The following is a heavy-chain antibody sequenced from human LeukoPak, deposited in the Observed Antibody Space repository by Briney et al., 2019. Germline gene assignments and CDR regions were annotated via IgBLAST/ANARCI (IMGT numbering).Heavy chain of an antibody. Sequence: GGSLRLSCAASGFMFRDAAMTWVRQAPGKGLEWVSLIASSGLNTYYADSVRGRFTISRDNAKNTLYLQMNSLRAEDTAVYYCARGWVPSDITMNWGQGTMVTVSS. D-gene: IGHD3-22*01. CDR2: IASSGLNT. CDR1: GFMFRDAA. V-gene: IGHV3-23*01. J-gene: IGHJ3*01. CDR3: ARGWVPSDITMN.